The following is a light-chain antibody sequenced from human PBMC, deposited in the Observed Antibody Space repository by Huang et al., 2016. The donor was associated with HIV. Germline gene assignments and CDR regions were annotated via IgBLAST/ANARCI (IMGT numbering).Light chain of an antibody. CDR2: DTS. J-gene: IGKJ4*01. CDR3: QQRTNWPPLT. V-gene: IGKV3-11*01. CDR1: QNIFSY. Sequence: EIVLTQSPATLSLSPGERATLSCRASQNIFSYLAWYQQKPGQAPRLLIYDTSNRATGIPARFSGSGSGTDFTLTISSLEPEDFAVYYCQQRTNWPPLTFGGGTKVEIK.